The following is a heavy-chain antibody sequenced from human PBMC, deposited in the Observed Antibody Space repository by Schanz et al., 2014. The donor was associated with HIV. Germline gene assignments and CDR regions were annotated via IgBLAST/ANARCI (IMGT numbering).Heavy chain of an antibody. CDR1: GFTFRTFS. V-gene: IGHV3-48*02. Sequence: EVQLVESGGGLVQPGGTLRLSCATSGFTFRTFSMDWVRQAPGRGLEWLANISPGGDTIYYAESVQGRFTISRDYAKSSLYLQMNSLRDDDTAVYYCARGWRENSFDYWGQGTLVTGSS. CDR3: ARGWRENSFDY. CDR2: ISPGGDTI. J-gene: IGHJ4*02. D-gene: IGHD4-4*01.